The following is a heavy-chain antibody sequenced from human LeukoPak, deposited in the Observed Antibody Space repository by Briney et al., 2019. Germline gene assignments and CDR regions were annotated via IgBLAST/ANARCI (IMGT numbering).Heavy chain of an antibody. D-gene: IGHD3-16*01. CDR2: IKEDGSEK. Sequence: GGSLRLSCAASGFTFSSYWMSWVRQAPGKGLEWVANIKEDGSEKYYVDSVKGRFTISRDNAKNSLYLQMNSLGADDTAVYFCVSGMGGRHWGQGNWGQGTPVTVSS. V-gene: IGHV3-7*01. J-gene: IGHJ4*02. CDR3: VSGMGGRHWGQGN. CDR1: GFTFSSYW.